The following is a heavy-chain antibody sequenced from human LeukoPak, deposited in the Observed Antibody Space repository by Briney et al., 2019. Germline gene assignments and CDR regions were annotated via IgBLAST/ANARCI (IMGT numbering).Heavy chain of an antibody. CDR3: ARRFRD. CDR2: IKGEGSLK. CDR1: GLTFSGFE. J-gene: IGHJ4*02. Sequence: PGGSLRLSCVGSGLTFSGFEMNWVRQAPGKGLQWVSYIKGEGSLKQYGDSVKGRFTISRDDAKNSLYLQMNSLRVEDTAIYYCARRFRDWGQGVLVTVSS. V-gene: IGHV3-48*03. D-gene: IGHD5-24*01.